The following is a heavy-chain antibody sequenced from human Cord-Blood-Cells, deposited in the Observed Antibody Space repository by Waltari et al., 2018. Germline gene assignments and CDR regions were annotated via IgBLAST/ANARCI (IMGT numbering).Heavy chain of an antibody. Sequence: EVQLVESGGGLVKPGGSLRLSCAASGFTFSSYSMNWVRQAPGKGLELVSSISSSSSYIYYSDSVKGRFTISRDNAKNSLYLQMNSLRAEDTAVYYCARDRGYGDYGYWGQGTLVTVSS. CDR3: ARDRGYGDYGY. V-gene: IGHV3-21*01. CDR1: GFTFSSYS. CDR2: ISSSSSYI. D-gene: IGHD4-17*01. J-gene: IGHJ4*02.